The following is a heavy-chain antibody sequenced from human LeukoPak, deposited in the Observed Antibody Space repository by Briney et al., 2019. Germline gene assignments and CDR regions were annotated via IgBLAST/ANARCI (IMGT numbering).Heavy chain of an antibody. V-gene: IGHV1-18*01. CDR2: IRGDNGNT. J-gene: IGHJ4*02. Sequence: VASVTVSCKASGYTFSNYGISWVRQAPGQGLEWVGWIRGDNGNTNYAQKFQGRVTMTTETSTSTAYMELGSLGSDETAVYYCARVDLLTGYYFFDYWGQGTLVTVSS. CDR1: GYTFSNYG. CDR3: ARVDLLTGYYFFDY. D-gene: IGHD3-9*01.